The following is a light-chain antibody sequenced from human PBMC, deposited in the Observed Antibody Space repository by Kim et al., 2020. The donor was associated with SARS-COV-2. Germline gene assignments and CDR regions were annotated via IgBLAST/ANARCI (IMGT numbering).Light chain of an antibody. J-gene: IGKJ3*01. Sequence: ASVGDRVTITCRASHTISNYLNWYQQKPGKAPNLLIYGASTLESGVPSRFSGSGSGADFTLTISSLQPEDFATYYCQQTYSNPTTFGPGTKVDIK. CDR3: QQTYSNPTT. CDR1: HTISNY. CDR2: GAS. V-gene: IGKV1-39*01.